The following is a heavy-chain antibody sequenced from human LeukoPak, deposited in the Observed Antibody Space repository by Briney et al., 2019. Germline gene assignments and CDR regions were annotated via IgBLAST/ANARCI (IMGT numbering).Heavy chain of an antibody. D-gene: IGHD6-13*01. J-gene: IGHJ4*02. CDR3: ARLTDSSSWSPFDY. CDR1: GGSISSGDYY. CDR2: IYYSGST. V-gene: IGHV4-30-4*01. Sequence: SETLSLTCTVSGGSISSGDYYWSWIRQPPGKGLGWIGYIYYSGSTYYNPSLKSRVTISVDTSKNQFSLKLSSVTAADTAVYYCARLTDSSSWSPFDYWGQGTLVTVSS.